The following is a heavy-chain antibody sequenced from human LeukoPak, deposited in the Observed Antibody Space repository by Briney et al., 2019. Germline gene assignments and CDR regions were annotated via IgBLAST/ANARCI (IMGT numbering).Heavy chain of an antibody. D-gene: IGHD1-1*01. CDR2: IYSGGST. V-gene: IGHV3-53*01. Sequence: GSLILSCAASGFTVSSNYMSWVRQAPGKGLEWFSVIYSGGSTYYADSVKGRFTISRDNSKNTLYLQMNSLRAEDTAVYYCAKETDLDPIDYWGQGTLVTVSS. CDR3: AKETDLDPIDY. CDR1: GFTVSSNY. J-gene: IGHJ4*02.